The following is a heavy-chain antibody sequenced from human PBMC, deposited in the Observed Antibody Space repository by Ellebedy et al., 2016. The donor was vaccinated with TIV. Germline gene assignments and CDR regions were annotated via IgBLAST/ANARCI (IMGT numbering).Heavy chain of an antibody. V-gene: IGHV3-48*02. CDR2: IDSSSNTI. CDR1: GFIFSNYG. Sequence: GESLKISCAASGFIFSNYGMIWVRQAPGKGLEWVSYIDSSSNTIDYADSVKGRFTISRDNAKNSLYLQMSSLRDEDTAVYYCAKDLSRWLQYLDSWGQGTLVTVSS. D-gene: IGHD5-24*01. J-gene: IGHJ4*02. CDR3: AKDLSRWLQYLDS.